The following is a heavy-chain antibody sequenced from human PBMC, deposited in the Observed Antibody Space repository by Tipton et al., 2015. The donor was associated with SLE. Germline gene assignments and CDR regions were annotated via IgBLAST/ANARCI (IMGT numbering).Heavy chain of an antibody. CDR3: ARPYSSGWPDGLDI. D-gene: IGHD6-19*01. J-gene: IGHJ3*02. CDR1: GGSISSSSYY. V-gene: IGHV4-39*07. Sequence: TLSLTCTVSGGSISSSSYYWGWIRQPPGKGLEWIGSIDYSGSTYNNPSLKIRVTMSVDTSKNQFSLKLNSVTAADTAVYYCARPYSSGWPDGLDIWGQGTMVTVSS. CDR2: IDYSGST.